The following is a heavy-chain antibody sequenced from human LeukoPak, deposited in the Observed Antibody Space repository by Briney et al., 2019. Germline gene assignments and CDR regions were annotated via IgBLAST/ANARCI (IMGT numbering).Heavy chain of an antibody. CDR2: INHSGST. J-gene: IGHJ4*02. CDR3: ARAWDSSGYFPPRY. V-gene: IGHV4-34*01. D-gene: IGHD3-22*01. CDR1: GGSFNGYY. Sequence: PSETLSLTCAVYGGSFNGYYWSWIRQPPGKGLEWIGEINHSGSTNYNPSLKSRVTISVDTSKNQFSLKLSSVTAADTAVYYCARAWDSSGYFPPRYWGQGTLVTVSS.